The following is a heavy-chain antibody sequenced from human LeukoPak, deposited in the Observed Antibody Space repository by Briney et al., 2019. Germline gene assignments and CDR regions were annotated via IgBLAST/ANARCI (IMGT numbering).Heavy chain of an antibody. CDR2: IYSGGST. D-gene: IGHD5-18*01. J-gene: IGHJ4*02. V-gene: IGHV3-66*01. CDR3: AGIQLWSPFDY. CDR1: GFTVSSKY. Sequence: PGGSLRLSCAASGFTVSSKYMSWVRQAPGKGLEWVSVIYSGGSTYYADSVKGRFTISRDNSKNTLYLQMNSLRAEDTAVYYCAGIQLWSPFDYWGQGTLVTVSS.